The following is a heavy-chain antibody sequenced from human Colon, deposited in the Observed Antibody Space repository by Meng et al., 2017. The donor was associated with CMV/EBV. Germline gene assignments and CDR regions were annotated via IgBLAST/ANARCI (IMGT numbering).Heavy chain of an antibody. V-gene: IGHV3-66*02. CDR1: GFTISSSY. Sequence: SCAASGFTISSSYMTWIRQAPGKGLEWVSLIYSGGSTFYADSVKGRLTISRDESTNTLFLQMNSLQVDDTGLYYCARGPMIAEGVWGLGTLVTVSS. D-gene: IGHD2-21*01. J-gene: IGHJ4*02. CDR3: ARGPMIAEGV. CDR2: IYSGGST.